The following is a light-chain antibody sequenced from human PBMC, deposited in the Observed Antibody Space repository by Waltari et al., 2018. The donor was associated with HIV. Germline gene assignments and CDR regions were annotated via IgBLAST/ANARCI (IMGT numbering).Light chain of an antibody. Sequence: QSVLTQPPSVSAAPGQKVTISCSGSSSNIWRNYVSWYQQLPGAAPKLLIYDNTERPSGIPDRFSCSKSGTSATLGITGLQTGDEADYYCGTWDSSLGGWVFGGGTKLAVL. CDR3: GTWDSSLGGWV. V-gene: IGLV1-51*01. CDR1: SSNIWRNY. CDR2: DNT. J-gene: IGLJ3*02.